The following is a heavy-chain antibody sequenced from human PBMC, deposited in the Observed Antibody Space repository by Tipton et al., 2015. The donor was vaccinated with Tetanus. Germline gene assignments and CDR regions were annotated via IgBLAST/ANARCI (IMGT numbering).Heavy chain of an antibody. V-gene: IGHV4-31*03. J-gene: IGHJ3*01. D-gene: IGHD5-24*01. CDR2: ISHSGSS. Sequence: TLSLTCTVSGDSIDGGFKNWGWIRQQPGKGLEWIGEISHSGSSSYSPSLKSRVTISVDTSKNQFSLRLRSVAAADTAVYYCARGGRDAYNNPLGAFDVWGRGTTVTVSS. CDR1: GDSIDGGFKN. CDR3: ARGGRDAYNNPLGAFDV.